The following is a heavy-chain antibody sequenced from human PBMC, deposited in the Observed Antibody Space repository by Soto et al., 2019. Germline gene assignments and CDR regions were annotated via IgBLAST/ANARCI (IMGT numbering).Heavy chain of an antibody. V-gene: IGHV5-10-1*01. D-gene: IGHD3-3*01. Sequence: ESLKISFQCAGYSFTSYWISWVRRMPGKGLEWMGRIDPSDSYTNYSPSFQGHVTISADKSISTAYLQWSSLKASDTAMYYCATGQLEGGLIDYWGQGTLVTVSS. J-gene: IGHJ4*02. CDR3: ATGQLEGGLIDY. CDR1: GYSFTSYW. CDR2: IDPSDSYT.